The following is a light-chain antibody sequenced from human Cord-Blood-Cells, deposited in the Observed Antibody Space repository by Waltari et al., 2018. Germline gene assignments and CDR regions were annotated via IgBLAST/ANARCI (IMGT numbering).Light chain of an antibody. CDR3: QQRSNWPPLT. CDR1: QSVSSY. CDR2: DAS. J-gene: IGKJ4*01. Sequence: EIVLTQSPATMSLSPGERATLSGRAIQSVSSYLACYQQKPGQAPRLLIYDASNRATGIPAKFSGSGTGTDFTLTMSSLEPEDFAVYYCQQRSNWPPLTCGGETKVEIK. V-gene: IGKV3-11*01.